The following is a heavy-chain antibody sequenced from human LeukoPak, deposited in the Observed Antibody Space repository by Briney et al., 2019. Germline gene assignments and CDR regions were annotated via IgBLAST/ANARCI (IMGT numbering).Heavy chain of an antibody. D-gene: IGHD7-27*01. J-gene: IGHJ6*02. V-gene: IGHV3-23*01. CDR1: GFTFSSYA. CDR2: ISGSGGSI. Sequence: GGSLRLSCAASGFTFSSYAMSWVRQAPGKGLEWVSAISGSGGSIYYADSVKGRFTISRDNSKNTLSLQMNSLRDEDTAVYYCARDPNWDYYYYYGMDVWGQGTTVTVSS. CDR3: ARDPNWDYYYYYGMDV.